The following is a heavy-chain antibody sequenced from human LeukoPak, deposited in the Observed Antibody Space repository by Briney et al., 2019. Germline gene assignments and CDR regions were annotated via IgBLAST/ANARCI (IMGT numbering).Heavy chain of an antibody. Sequence: GESLKISCKGSGYSFTSYWIGWVRPMRGKGLEWMGMIYPGDSDTRYSPSFQGQVTISADKSISTAYLQWSSLKASDTAMYYCARLAYCGGDCYWGPMDYWGQGTLVTVSS. D-gene: IGHD2-21*02. CDR2: IYPGDSDT. CDR1: GYSFTSYW. CDR3: ARLAYCGGDCYWGPMDY. J-gene: IGHJ4*02. V-gene: IGHV5-51*01.